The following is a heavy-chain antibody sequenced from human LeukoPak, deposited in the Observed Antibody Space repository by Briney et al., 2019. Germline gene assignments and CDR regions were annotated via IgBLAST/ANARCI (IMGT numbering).Heavy chain of an antibody. V-gene: IGHV3-30*02. Sequence: GGSLRLSCAASGFTFSTYGMHWVRQAPDKGLEWVTFIQYDGSSQYYADSVKGRFTISRDNSKNTLYLQMNSLGAEDTAVYYCAKESSRWQYFDYWGQGTLVTVSS. J-gene: IGHJ4*02. CDR1: GFTFSTYG. CDR3: AKESSRWQYFDY. D-gene: IGHD6-13*01. CDR2: IQYDGSSQ.